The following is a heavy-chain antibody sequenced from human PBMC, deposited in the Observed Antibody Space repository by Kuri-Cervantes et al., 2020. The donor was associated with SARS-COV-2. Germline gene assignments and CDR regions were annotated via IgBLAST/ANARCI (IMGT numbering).Heavy chain of an antibody. D-gene: IGHD1-1*01. CDR2: ISAYNGNT. CDR1: GYTFTSYG. J-gene: IGHJ6*02. Sequence: ASVKVSCKASGYTFTSYGISWVRQAPGRGLEWMGWISAYNGNTNYAQKLQGRVTMTTDTSTSTAYMELRSLRSDDTAVYYCARDLGYVQLERRPYYYGMDVWGQGTTVTVSS. CDR3: ARDLGYVQLERRPYYYGMDV. V-gene: IGHV1-18*04.